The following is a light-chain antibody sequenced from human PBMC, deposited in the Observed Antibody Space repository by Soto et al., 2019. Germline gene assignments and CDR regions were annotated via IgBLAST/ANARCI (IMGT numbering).Light chain of an antibody. V-gene: IGLV2-14*01. CDR1: SSDVAGYNY. CDR2: EVN. Sequence: QSVLTQPASVSGSPGQSITISCTGTSSDVAGYNYVSWYQQHPGKAPKLMIYEVNNRPSGVSNRFSGSKSGNTASLTISGLQAEDEADYFCSSYTRSSTSCVFGTGTKVTVL. CDR3: SSYTRSSTSCV. J-gene: IGLJ1*01.